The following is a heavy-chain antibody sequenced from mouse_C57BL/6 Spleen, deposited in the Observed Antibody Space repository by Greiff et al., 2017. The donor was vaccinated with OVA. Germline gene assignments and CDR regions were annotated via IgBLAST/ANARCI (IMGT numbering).Heavy chain of an antibody. Sequence: EVQGVESGGDLVKPGGSLKLSCAASGFTFSSYGMSWVRQTPDKRLEWVATISSGGSYTYYPDSVKGRFTFSRDNAKNTLYLQMSSLKSEDTAMYYCARRDSTGAMDYWGQGTSVTVSS. CDR1: GFTFSSYG. V-gene: IGHV5-6*01. CDR2: ISSGGSYT. CDR3: ARRDSTGAMDY. J-gene: IGHJ4*01. D-gene: IGHD2-5*01.